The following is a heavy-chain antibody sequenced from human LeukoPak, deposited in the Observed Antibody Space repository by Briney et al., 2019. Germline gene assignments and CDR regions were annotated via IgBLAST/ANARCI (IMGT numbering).Heavy chain of an antibody. CDR2: IHPNSGGT. CDR3: ARELMVYAISYYYYGMDV. V-gene: IGHV1-2*02. D-gene: IGHD2-8*01. CDR1: GYTFTDYY. J-gene: IGHJ6*02. Sequence: ASVKVSCKASGYTFTDYYMNWVRQAPGQGLEWMGWIHPNSGGTNYAQKFQGRVTMTRDTSISTAYMELSRLRSDDTAVYYCARELMVYAISYYYYGMDVWDQGTTVTVSS.